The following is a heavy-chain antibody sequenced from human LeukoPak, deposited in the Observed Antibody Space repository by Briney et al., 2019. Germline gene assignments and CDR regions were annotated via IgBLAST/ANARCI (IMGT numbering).Heavy chain of an antibody. D-gene: IGHD3-10*01. Sequence: GGSLRLSCAASGFTFSNYAMHWVRQAPGKGLAWVAVISYDGSSKIYADSVEGRFIISRDNSRNTLYLQMNSLTLEDTAVYYCARGKEGRYSHIDSWGQGTLVTVST. CDR2: ISYDGSSK. CDR1: GFTFSNYA. V-gene: IGHV3-30-3*01. CDR3: ARGKEGRYSHIDS. J-gene: IGHJ5*01.